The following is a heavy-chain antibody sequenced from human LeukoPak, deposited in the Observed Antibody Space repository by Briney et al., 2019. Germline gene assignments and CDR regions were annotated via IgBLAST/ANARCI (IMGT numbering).Heavy chain of an antibody. CDR2: IYYSGST. CDR3: ARGRYNWNYGGQKDPLWHFDY. J-gene: IGHJ4*02. V-gene: IGHV4-61*08. Sequence: PSETLSLTCTVSGGSISSGDYYWSWIRQPPGKSLEWIGYIYYSGSTNYNPSLKSRVTISVDTSKDQFSLKLSSVTAADTAVYYCARGRYNWNYGGQKDPLWHFDYWGQGTLVTVSS. D-gene: IGHD1-7*01. CDR1: GGSISSGDYY.